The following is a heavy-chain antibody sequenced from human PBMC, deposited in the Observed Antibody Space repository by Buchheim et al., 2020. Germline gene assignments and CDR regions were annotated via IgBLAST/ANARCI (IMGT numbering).Heavy chain of an antibody. J-gene: IGHJ4*02. V-gene: IGHV3-48*01. CDR3: TVRSRTDY. Sequence: EVQLVESGGGLVQPGGSLRLSCAASGFTFSSYGMNWVRQAPGKGLEWLSYISSGSSSIYYADSVKGRFTISRDNAKNTMYLQMNSLRAEDTAVYYCTVRSRTDYWGQRTL. CDR2: ISSGSSSI. D-gene: IGHD3-3*01. CDR1: GFTFSSYG.